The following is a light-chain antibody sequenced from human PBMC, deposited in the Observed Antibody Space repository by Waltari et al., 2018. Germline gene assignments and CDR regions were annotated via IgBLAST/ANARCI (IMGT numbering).Light chain of an antibody. CDR2: EVT. V-gene: IGLV2-23*02. CDR1: SSDVGTYNL. CDR3: CSYAGSTTFVV. Sequence: QSALTQPASVSGSPGQSITISCTGSSSDVGTYNLVSWYQQYPGKAPKLMIYEVTKRPSGVSTRFSGSKSGNTASLTISGLQAEDEADYYCCSYAGSTTFVVFGGGTNLAVL. J-gene: IGLJ2*01.